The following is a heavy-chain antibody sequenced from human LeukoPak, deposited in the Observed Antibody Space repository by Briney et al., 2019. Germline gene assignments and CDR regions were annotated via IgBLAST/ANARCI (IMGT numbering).Heavy chain of an antibody. D-gene: IGHD3-10*01. V-gene: IGHV3-11*05. J-gene: IGHJ4*02. CDR1: GFTFSDYY. Sequence: GGSLRLSCAASGFTFSDYYMSWIRQAPGKGLEWVSYISSSSSYTNYADSVKGRFTISRDNAKNSLYLQMNSLRAEDTAVYHCARVLMVRGVIFGYWGQGTLVTVSS. CDR2: ISSSSSYT. CDR3: ARVLMVRGVIFGY.